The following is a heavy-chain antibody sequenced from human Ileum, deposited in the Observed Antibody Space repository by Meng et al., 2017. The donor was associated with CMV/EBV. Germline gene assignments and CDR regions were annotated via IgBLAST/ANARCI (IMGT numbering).Heavy chain of an antibody. CDR3: ERGGRDGMDV. J-gene: IGHJ6*02. CDR1: GYTFSSYG. V-gene: IGHV1-18*01. D-gene: IGHD2-15*01. CDR2: ISAYNGYT. Sequence: ASVKVSCKASGYTFSSYGITWVRQAPRQGLEWMGWISAYNGYTNYAQKLQGRVTMTTDTFTSTAYMEPRSLRSDDTAMYYCERGGRDGMDVWGQGTTVTVSS.